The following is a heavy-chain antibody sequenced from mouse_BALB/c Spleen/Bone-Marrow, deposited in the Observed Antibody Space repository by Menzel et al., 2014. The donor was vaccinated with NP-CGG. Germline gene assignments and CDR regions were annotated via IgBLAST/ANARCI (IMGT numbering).Heavy chain of an antibody. CDR1: GFDFSRYW. CDR2: INPDSSTI. CDR3: ARLSYYVRFAY. D-gene: IGHD1-1*01. Sequence: VQLKESGGGLVQPGGSLKLSCAASGFDFSRYWMSWVRQAPGKGLEWIGEINPDSSTINYAPSLKDKFVLSRDNAKNTLYLQMSKVKSDDTALYYCARLSYYVRFAYWGQGTLVTVSA. V-gene: IGHV4-1*02. J-gene: IGHJ3*01.